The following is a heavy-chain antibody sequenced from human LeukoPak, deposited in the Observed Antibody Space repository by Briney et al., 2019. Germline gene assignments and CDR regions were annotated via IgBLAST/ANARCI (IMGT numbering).Heavy chain of an antibody. D-gene: IGHD6-13*01. CDR2: MNPNSGNT. CDR1: GYSFTSHD. J-gene: IGHJ4*02. CDR3: ASALKRGSAGTLIDH. Sequence: ASVKVSCKASGYSFTSHDTNWVRQATGQGLEWMGWMNPNSGNTGYAQKSQDRVTMTRNTSISTAYLELSSLGSEDTAMYYCASALKRGSAGTLIDHWGQGTLVTVSS. V-gene: IGHV1-8*01.